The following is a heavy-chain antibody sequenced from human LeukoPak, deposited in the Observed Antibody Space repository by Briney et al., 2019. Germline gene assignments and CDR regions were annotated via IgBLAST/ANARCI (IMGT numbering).Heavy chain of an antibody. V-gene: IGHV3-30-3*01. Sequence: GGSLRLSCAASGFTFSTYAMHWVRQAPGKGLEWVAVLSYDETHKDYADSVKGRFTISRDNSKNTLSLEMSSLRAEDTAVFYCARSDGDRIYYGMDVWGQGTTVTVSS. CDR1: GFTFSTYA. CDR2: LSYDETHK. D-gene: IGHD4-17*01. J-gene: IGHJ6*02. CDR3: ARSDGDRIYYGMDV.